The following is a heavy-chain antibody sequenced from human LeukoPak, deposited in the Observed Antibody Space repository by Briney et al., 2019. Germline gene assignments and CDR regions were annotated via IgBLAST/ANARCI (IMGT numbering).Heavy chain of an antibody. CDR3: ARNHYDSSGYYFGDY. Sequence: GGSLRLSCAASGFTFSTYAMHWVRQAPGKGLEYVSTISSNGGTTYCGNSVKGRFTISRDNSKNTLYLQMGSPRAEDLAVYYCARNHYDSSGYYFGDYWGQGTLVTVSS. J-gene: IGHJ4*02. CDR2: ISSNGGTT. V-gene: IGHV3-64*01. D-gene: IGHD3-22*01. CDR1: GFTFSTYA.